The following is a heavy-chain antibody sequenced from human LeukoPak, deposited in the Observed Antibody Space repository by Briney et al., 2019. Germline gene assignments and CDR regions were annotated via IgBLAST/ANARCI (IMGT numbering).Heavy chain of an antibody. J-gene: IGHJ4*02. Sequence: PGGSLRLSCAASGFTFSYYEMIWVRQAPGKGMEWVSYITGGSTTKNYADSVKGRFTISRDYAKNSLYLQMNSLRAEDTAIYYCARDGDIAVATAPYYFDYWGQGILVTVSS. CDR2: ITGGSTTK. D-gene: IGHD6-19*01. CDR3: ARDGDIAVATAPYYFDY. V-gene: IGHV3-48*03. CDR1: GFTFSYYE.